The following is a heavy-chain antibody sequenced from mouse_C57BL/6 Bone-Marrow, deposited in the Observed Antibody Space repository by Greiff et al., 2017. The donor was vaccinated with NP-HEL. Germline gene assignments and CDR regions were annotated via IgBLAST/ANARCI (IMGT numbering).Heavy chain of an antibody. J-gene: IGHJ1*03. D-gene: IGHD1-1*01. CDR2: IWRGGST. Sequence: QVTLKESGPGLVQPSQSLSITCTVSGFSLTSYGVHWVRQSPGKGLEWLGVIWRGGSTDYNAAVMSRLSITKDNPKSQVFFKMNSLQADSTAIYSCAKRDYCGSSLRYFDVWGTGTTVTVSS. CDR1: GFSLTSYG. V-gene: IGHV2-5*01. CDR3: AKRDYCGSSLRYFDV.